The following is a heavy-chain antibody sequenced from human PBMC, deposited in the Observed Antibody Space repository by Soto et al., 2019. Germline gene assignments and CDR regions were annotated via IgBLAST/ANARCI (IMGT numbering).Heavy chain of an antibody. Sequence: QVQLQQWGAGLLKPSETLSLTCAVYGGSFSNYYWCWIRQPPGKGLEWIGEINHSGSTNYNPSLKSRVTISVDTSKNQIALKLSSVTAADTAVYYCAREPFPGSGSYYPVWGQGTTVTVSS. D-gene: IGHD3-10*01. V-gene: IGHV4-34*01. CDR3: AREPFPGSGSYYPV. CDR1: GGSFSNYY. J-gene: IGHJ6*02. CDR2: INHSGST.